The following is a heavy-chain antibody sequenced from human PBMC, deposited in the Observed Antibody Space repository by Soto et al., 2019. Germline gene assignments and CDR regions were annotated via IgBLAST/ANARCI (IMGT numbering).Heavy chain of an antibody. V-gene: IGHV3-7*03. CDR3: ARALTYYYDSSGSFDY. Sequence: GSLRLSCAASGFTFSSYWMSWVRQAPGKGLEWVANLKQDGSEKYYVDSVKGRFTIYRDNAKNSLYLQMNSLRAEDTAVYYCARALTYYYDSSGSFDYWGQGALVTVAS. CDR1: GFTFSSYW. CDR2: LKQDGSEK. D-gene: IGHD3-22*01. J-gene: IGHJ4*02.